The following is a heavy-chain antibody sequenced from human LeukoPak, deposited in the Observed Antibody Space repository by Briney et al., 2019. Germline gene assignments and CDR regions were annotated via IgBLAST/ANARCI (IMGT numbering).Heavy chain of an antibody. CDR1: GFTLSSYW. CDR2: INHNGNVN. J-gene: IGHJ6*02. Sequence: GGSLRPSCAASGFTLSSYWMNWARQAPGKGLEWVASINHNGNVNYYVDSVKGRFTTSRDNAKNSLYLQMSNLRAEDTAVYFCARGGGLDVWGQGATVTVSS. V-gene: IGHV3-7*03. D-gene: IGHD3-16*01. CDR3: ARGGGLDV.